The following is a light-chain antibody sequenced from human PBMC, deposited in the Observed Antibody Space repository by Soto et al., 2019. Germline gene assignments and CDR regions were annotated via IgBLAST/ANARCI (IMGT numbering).Light chain of an antibody. CDR1: SSDVGGYNY. CDR2: EVS. V-gene: IGLV2-14*01. Sequence: QSALTQPASVSGSPGQSITISCTGTSSDVGGYNYVSWYQQHPGKAPKLMIYEVSNRPSGVSNRFSGSKSGNTASLTISGLQAEDEPHYYCRSYTSSSTWVFGGGTKLTVL. J-gene: IGLJ3*02. CDR3: RSYTSSSTWV.